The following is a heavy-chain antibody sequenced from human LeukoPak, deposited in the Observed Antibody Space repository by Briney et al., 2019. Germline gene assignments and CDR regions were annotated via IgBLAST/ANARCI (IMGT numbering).Heavy chain of an antibody. V-gene: IGHV4-61*02. CDR3: ARAGAGLEVGRFDP. Sequence: PSETLSLTCTVSGGSISSGSYYWSWIRQPAGKGLEWIGRIYTSGSTNYNPSLKSRVTISVDTSKNQFSLKLSSVTAADTAVYYCARAGAGLEVGRFDPWGQGTLVTVSS. J-gene: IGHJ5*02. CDR1: GGSISSGSYY. D-gene: IGHD1-26*01. CDR2: IYTSGST.